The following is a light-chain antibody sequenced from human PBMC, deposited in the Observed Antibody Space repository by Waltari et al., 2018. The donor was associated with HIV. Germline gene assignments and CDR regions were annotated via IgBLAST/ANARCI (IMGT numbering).Light chain of an antibody. V-gene: IGKV4-1*01. J-gene: IGKJ2*03. Sequence: DIVMTQSPDSLAVSLGERASINCKSSQTVLYNSNNTNYLAWDQQKPVQPPKLLFYWASTRQSGVPDRFSGSGSETDFTLTISSLQAEDVAVYYCQQYYDTFHSFGQGTKLEIK. CDR1: QTVLYNSNNTNY. CDR3: QQYYDTFHS. CDR2: WAS.